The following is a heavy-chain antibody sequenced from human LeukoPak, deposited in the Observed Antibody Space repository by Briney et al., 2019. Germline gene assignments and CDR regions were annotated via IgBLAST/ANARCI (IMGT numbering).Heavy chain of an antibody. V-gene: IGHV3-23*01. J-gene: IGHJ6*02. CDR2: IGSSVNTT. CDR3: ARDQAFDWFYYYYGMDV. Sequence: PGGSLRLACAASGFTFSNYALSWVRQAPGKGLEWLSSIGSSVNTTHYADSVKGRFTISGDNSKNTLYLQMNSLSAEDTAIYYCARDQAFDWFYYYYGMDVWGLGTTVIVSS. D-gene: IGHD3-9*01. CDR1: GFTFSNYA.